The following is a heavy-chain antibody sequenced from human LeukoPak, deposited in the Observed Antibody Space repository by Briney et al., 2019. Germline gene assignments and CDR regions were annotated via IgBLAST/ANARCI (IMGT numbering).Heavy chain of an antibody. J-gene: IGHJ4*02. D-gene: IGHD2-2*01. Sequence: ASVKVSCKASGGTFSSYAISWVRQAPGQVLEWMGGIIPIFGTANYAQKFQGRVTITADESTSTAYMELSSLRSEDTAVYYCARPRSSTSPQYYYFDYWGQGTLVTVSS. V-gene: IGHV1-69*13. CDR3: ARPRSSTSPQYYYFDY. CDR2: IIPIFGTA. CDR1: GGTFSSYA.